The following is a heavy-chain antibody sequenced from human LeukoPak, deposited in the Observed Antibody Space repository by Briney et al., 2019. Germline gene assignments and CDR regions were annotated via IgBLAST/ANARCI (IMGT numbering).Heavy chain of an antibody. Sequence: SETLSLTCTVSGGSISYSSYYWAWLRQPPGKGLEWVGTIYYTGNTFYSPSLKSRLTISVDTSKNQFSLKLSSVTAADTAVYYCARRSTGRSSGSSYDPWGQGTLVTVSS. D-gene: IGHD6-19*01. CDR1: GGSISYSSYY. CDR2: IYYTGNT. J-gene: IGHJ5*02. CDR3: ARRSTGRSSGSSYDP. V-gene: IGHV4-39*01.